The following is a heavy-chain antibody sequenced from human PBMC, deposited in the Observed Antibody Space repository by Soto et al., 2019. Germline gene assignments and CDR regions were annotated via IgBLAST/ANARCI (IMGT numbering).Heavy chain of an antibody. Sequence: QVQLMQSGAEVKKPGSSVKVSCKASGGTFSSYAISWVRQAPGQGLEWMGGIIPIFGTANYAQKFQGRVTITADESTSTAYMELSSLRSEDTAVYYCARGFPMVVAATRGYYYGMDVWGQGTTVTVSS. CDR1: GGTFSSYA. CDR3: ARGFPMVVAATRGYYYGMDV. V-gene: IGHV1-69*01. CDR2: IIPIFGTA. D-gene: IGHD2-15*01. J-gene: IGHJ6*02.